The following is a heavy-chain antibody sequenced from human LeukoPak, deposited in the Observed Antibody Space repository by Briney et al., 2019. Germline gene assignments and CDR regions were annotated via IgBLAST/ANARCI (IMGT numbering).Heavy chain of an antibody. CDR2: IKYDGSEK. J-gene: IGHJ4*02. Sequence: GGSLRLSCAASGFTFSGYWMSWVRQAPGKGPEWVANIKYDGSEKNYVDSVKGRFTISRDNAKNSLYLQINSLRADDTAVYYCARKRCGSSSSCFAFDYWGQGTLVTVSS. CDR1: GFTFSGYW. V-gene: IGHV3-7*01. CDR3: ARKRCGSSSSCFAFDY. D-gene: IGHD2-2*01.